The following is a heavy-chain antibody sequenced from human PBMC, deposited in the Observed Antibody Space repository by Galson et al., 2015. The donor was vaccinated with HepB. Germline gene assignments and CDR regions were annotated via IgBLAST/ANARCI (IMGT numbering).Heavy chain of an antibody. CDR3: ARSRGHYYYDSSVKGAFDI. J-gene: IGHJ3*02. D-gene: IGHD3-22*01. CDR1: GFTFSSYA. Sequence: SLRLSCAASGFTFSSYAMHWVRQAPGKGLEWVAVISYDGSNKYYADSVKGRFTISRDNSKNTLYLQMNSLRAEDTAVYYCARSRGHYYYDSSVKGAFDIWGQGTMVTVSS. V-gene: IGHV3-30-3*01. CDR2: ISYDGSNK.